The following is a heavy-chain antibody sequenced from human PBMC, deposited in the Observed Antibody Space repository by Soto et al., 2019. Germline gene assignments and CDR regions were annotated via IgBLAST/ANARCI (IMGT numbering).Heavy chain of an antibody. D-gene: IGHD2-2*01. CDR1: GFTFSSYA. CDR3: ARGVSDAMPPDFDY. J-gene: IGHJ4*02. V-gene: IGHV3-30-3*01. CDR2: ISYDGSNK. Sequence: QVQLVESGGGVVQPGRSLRLYCAASGFTFSSYAMNWVRQAPGKGMEWVAVISYDGSNKYYADSVKGRFTISRDNSKNTLYLQMNSLRAEDTAVYYCARGVSDAMPPDFDYWGQGTLVTVSS.